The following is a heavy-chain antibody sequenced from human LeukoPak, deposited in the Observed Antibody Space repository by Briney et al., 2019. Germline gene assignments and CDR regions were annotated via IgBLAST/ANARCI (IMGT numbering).Heavy chain of an antibody. V-gene: IGHV5-51*01. CDR2: IYPGDSDI. CDR3: GRLVVRGDDADY. Sequence: GESLKISCKGSGYSFTSYWIGWVRQMPGKGLEWMGIIYPGDSDIRYSPSFQGQVTTSAGKSISTAYLQWSSLKASDTAIYYCGRLVVRGDDADYWGQGTLVTVSS. J-gene: IGHJ4*02. CDR1: GYSFTSYW. D-gene: IGHD3-10*01.